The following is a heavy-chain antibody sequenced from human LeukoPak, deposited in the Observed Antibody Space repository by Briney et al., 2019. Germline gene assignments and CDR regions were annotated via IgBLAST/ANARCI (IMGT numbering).Heavy chain of an antibody. CDR3: VRGSTGAFDP. D-gene: IGHD1-1*01. V-gene: IGHV4-59*11. J-gene: IGHJ5*02. CDR2: IYYSGSS. CDR1: ADSITNHY. Sequence: SETLSLTCTVSADSITNHYWSWIRQPPGKGLEWIGYIYYSGSSNYNPSLKSRVTMSVDTSENQFSLKLSSVTAADTAVYYCVRGSTGAFDPWGQGTLVTVSS.